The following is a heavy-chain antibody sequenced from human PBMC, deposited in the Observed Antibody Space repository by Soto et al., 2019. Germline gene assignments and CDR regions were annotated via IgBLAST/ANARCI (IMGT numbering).Heavy chain of an antibody. CDR2: IYYSGST. V-gene: IGHV4-31*03. CDR1: GGSISSGGYY. D-gene: IGHD2-21*02. Sequence: QVQLQESGPGLVKPSQTLSLTCTVSGGSISSGGYYWSWIRQHPGKGLEWIGYIYYSGSTYYNPSLKSRVTISVDTSKNQFSLKLSSVTAADTAVYYCARGVDDVVVTTYYFDYWGQGTLVTVSS. J-gene: IGHJ4*02. CDR3: ARGVDDVVVTTYYFDY.